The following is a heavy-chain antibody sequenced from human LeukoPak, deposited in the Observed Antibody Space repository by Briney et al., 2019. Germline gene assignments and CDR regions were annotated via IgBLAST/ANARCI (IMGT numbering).Heavy chain of an antibody. J-gene: IGHJ6*03. CDR3: ARREYSYYYYMDV. Sequence: ASVKVSCKASGYTFTVQYMHWVRQATGQGLEWMGWMNPNSGNTGYAQKFQGRVTMTRNTSISTAYMELSSLRSEDTAVYYCARREYSYYYYMDVWGKGTTVTVSS. CDR1: GYTFTVQY. V-gene: IGHV1-8*02. CDR2: MNPNSGNT.